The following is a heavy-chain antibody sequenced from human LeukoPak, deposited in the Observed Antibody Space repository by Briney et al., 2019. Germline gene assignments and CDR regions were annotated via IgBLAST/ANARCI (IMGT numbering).Heavy chain of an antibody. CDR1: GFTFSSYA. CDR3: AKAQGHCSSTSCYESYFDY. Sequence: GGSLRLSCAASGFTFSSYAMSWVRQAPGKGLEWVSAISGSGGSTYYADSVKGRFTISRDNSKNTLYLQMNSLRAEDAAVYYCAKAQGHCSSTSCYESYFDYWGQGTLVTVSS. D-gene: IGHD2-2*01. J-gene: IGHJ4*02. V-gene: IGHV3-23*01. CDR2: ISGSGGST.